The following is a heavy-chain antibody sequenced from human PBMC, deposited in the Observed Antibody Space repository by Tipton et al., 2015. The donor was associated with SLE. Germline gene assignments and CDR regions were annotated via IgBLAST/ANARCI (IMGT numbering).Heavy chain of an antibody. CDR1: GNTFSSSY. CDR2: MNPSRAGS. Sequence: QSGAEVKKPGASLRVSCRASGNTFSSSYVHWVRQAPGQGLEWMGIMNPSRAGSASSQKFQGRLTMTRDTSTSTVYMELSRLRSDDTVVYYCARGLRFLEWNYYNMDVWGKGTTVTVSS. CDR3: ARGLRFLEWNYYNMDV. V-gene: IGHV1-46*01. D-gene: IGHD3-3*01. J-gene: IGHJ6*03.